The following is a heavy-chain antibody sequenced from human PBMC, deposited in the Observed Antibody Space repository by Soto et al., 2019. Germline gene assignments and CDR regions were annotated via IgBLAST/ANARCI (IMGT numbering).Heavy chain of an antibody. D-gene: IGHD6-19*01. V-gene: IGHV3-23*01. CDR3: AKYHHTTLPVPRSF. Sequence: PGGSLRLSCAASGFTFSTYAMAWIRQAPGKGLEWVSGISNNGGRTYYAASVKGRFTISRDNSKNTLYLQMNSLSPEDTAIYYCAKYHHTTLPVPRSFWGQAALVTVSS. CDR2: ISNNGGRT. J-gene: IGHJ1*01. CDR1: GFTFSTYA.